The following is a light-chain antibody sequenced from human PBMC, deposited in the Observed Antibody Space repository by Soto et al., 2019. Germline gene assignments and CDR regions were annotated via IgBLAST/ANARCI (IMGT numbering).Light chain of an antibody. Sequence: DIVMTQTPLSSPVTLGQPASISCRSSRSLEDRFGSTYLSWLQQRPGQPPRLLIYKISNRVSGVPDRFSGSGAGTDFTLRISRVEPDDVGLYYCMQATQFPYTFGQGTNLEIK. V-gene: IGKV2-24*01. CDR1: RSLEDRFGSTY. CDR3: MQATQFPYT. CDR2: KIS. J-gene: IGKJ2*01.